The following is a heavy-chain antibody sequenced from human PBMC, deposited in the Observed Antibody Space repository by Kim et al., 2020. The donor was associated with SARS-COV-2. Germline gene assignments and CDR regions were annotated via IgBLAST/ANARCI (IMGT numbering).Heavy chain of an antibody. J-gene: IGHJ4*02. Sequence: YAVSGKSRITINPDTSKNQFSLQLTSVAPEDTAVYYCARSDRQQLDYFDYWGQGTLVTVSS. CDR3: ARSDRQQLDYFDY. D-gene: IGHD6-13*01. V-gene: IGHV6-1*01.